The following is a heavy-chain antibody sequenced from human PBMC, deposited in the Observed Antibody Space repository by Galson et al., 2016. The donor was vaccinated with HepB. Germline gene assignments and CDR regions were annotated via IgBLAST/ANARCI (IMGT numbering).Heavy chain of an antibody. Sequence: SLRLSCAASGFTFSSYAMPWVRQAPGKGLEWVALISFDGSDKYYADSVRGRFTISRDNSKSTLYLQMNSLRVDDTAVYYCARQAASGRRCWFDPWGQGTLVTVSS. CDR1: GFTFSSYA. V-gene: IGHV3-30*04. CDR2: ISFDGSDK. J-gene: IGHJ5*02. CDR3: ARQAASGRRCWFDP. D-gene: IGHD6-13*01.